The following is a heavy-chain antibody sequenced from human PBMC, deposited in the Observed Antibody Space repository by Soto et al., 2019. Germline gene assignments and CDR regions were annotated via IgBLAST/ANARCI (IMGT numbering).Heavy chain of an antibody. J-gene: IGHJ4*02. CDR1: GDSVSTDFYF. Sequence: QVQLQESGPGLVKPSETLSVTCSVSGDSVSTDFYFWTWIRQPPGKGLEWIGYIYFTGTTSYNPALKSRVTLSLDSSKTQVSLRLTSVTAADTAVYYCARALSSRPRAFESWGQGTLVTVSS. V-gene: IGHV4-61*01. CDR3: ARALSSRPRAFES. CDR2: IYFTGTT.